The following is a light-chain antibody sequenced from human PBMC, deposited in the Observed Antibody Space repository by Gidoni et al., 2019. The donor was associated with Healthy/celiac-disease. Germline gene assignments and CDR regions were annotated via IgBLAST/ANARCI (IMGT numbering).Light chain of an antibody. V-gene: IGKV1-39*01. CDR3: QQSYSTPPWT. CDR2: AAS. CDR1: QSISSY. J-gene: IGKJ1*01. Sequence: DIQMTQSPSSLSASVGDRVTITCRASQSISSYLNWYQQKPGKAPKLLIYAASSMQSGVPSRFSGSGSETDFTLTISSLQPEDFATYYYQQSYSTPPWTFGQGTKVEIK.